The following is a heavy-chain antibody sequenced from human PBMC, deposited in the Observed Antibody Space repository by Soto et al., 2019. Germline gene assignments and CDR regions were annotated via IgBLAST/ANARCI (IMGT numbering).Heavy chain of an antibody. V-gene: IGHV1-69*01. CDR1: GGTFSSYA. J-gene: IGHJ6*04. CDR3: ARSQGSSTSLEIYYYYYYGMDV. CDR2: IIPISGTA. Sequence: QVQLMQSGAEVKKPGSSVKVSCKASGGTFSSYAISWVRQAPGQGLEWMGGIIPISGTANYAQKFKGRVTMTEESSTSRAYMELSRLRSEDTAVYYCARSQGSSTSLEIYYYYYYGMDVWGEGTTVTVSS. D-gene: IGHD2-2*01.